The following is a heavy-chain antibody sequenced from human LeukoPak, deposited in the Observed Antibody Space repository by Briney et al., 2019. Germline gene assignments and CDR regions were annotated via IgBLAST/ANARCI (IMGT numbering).Heavy chain of an antibody. V-gene: IGHV1-69*05. Sequence: ASVKVSCKASGGTFSSYAISWVRQAPGRGLEWMGGIIPIFGTANYAQKFQGRVTITTDESTSTAYMELSSLRSEDTAVYYCARGEDIVVVPAIRQSDAFDIWGQGTMVTVSS. CDR3: ARGEDIVVVPAIRQSDAFDI. CDR1: GGTFSSYA. D-gene: IGHD2-2*01. J-gene: IGHJ3*02. CDR2: IIPIFGTA.